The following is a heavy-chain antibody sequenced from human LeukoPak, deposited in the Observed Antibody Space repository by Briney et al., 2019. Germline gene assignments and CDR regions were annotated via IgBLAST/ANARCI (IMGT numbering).Heavy chain of an antibody. Sequence: SVRVSCKASGGTFSSYAISWVRQAPGQGLEWMGGIIPIFGTANYAQKFQGRVTITADESTSTAYMELSSLRSEDTAVYYCAIVVVPAAIRHFDYWGQGTLVTVSS. CDR2: IIPIFGTA. V-gene: IGHV1-69*13. D-gene: IGHD2-2*02. J-gene: IGHJ4*02. CDR1: GGTFSSYA. CDR3: AIVVVPAAIRHFDY.